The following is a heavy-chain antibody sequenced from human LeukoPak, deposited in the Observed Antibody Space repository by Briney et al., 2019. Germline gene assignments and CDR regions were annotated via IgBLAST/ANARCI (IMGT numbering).Heavy chain of an antibody. Sequence: PGGSLRLSCAASGFSLSAYWMTWVRQAPGKGLEWVANINRDGSQKNHVDSVKGRFTISRDNAKNTQYLQINSLRVEDTAVYYCARSLRSPRYCIDDTCYFDYWGQGTLVTVSS. J-gene: IGHJ4*02. V-gene: IGHV3-7*03. D-gene: IGHD2-15*01. CDR2: INRDGSQK. CDR1: GFSLSAYW. CDR3: ARSLRSPRYCIDDTCYFDY.